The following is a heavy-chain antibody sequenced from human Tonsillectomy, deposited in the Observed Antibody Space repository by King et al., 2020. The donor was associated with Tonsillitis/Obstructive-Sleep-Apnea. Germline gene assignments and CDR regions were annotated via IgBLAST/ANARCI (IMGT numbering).Heavy chain of an antibody. J-gene: IGHJ6*03. CDR2: ISSYNGNT. Sequence: VQLVESGAEVKKPGASVKVSCKASGYTFSNYGISWVRQAPGQGLEWMGWISSYNGNTNYAQKVQGRVTMTTDTSTRTAYMELRSLRTDDTAVYYCARGNYDFWSGYYEYMDVWGKGTTVTVSS. D-gene: IGHD3-3*01. CDR3: ARGNYDFWSGYYEYMDV. CDR1: GYTFSNYG. V-gene: IGHV1-18*01.